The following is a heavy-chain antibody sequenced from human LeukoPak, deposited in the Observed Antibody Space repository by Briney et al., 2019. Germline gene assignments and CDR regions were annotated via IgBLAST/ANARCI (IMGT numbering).Heavy chain of an antibody. CDR3: ARDRYYYYYMDV. V-gene: IGHV3-30-3*01. Sequence: GGSLRLSCSASGFTFSSYAMHWVRQAPGKGLEWVAVISYDGSNKYYADSAKGRFTISRDNSKNTLYLQMNSLRAEDTAVYYCARDRYYYYYMDVWGKGTTVTVSS. CDR2: ISYDGSNK. CDR1: GFTFSSYA. J-gene: IGHJ6*03.